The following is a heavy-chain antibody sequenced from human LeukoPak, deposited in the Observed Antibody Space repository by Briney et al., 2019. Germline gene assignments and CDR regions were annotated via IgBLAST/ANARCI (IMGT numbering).Heavy chain of an antibody. Sequence: SETLSLTRTVSGGSISSYYWSWIRQPPGKGLEWIGYIYYSGSTNYNPSLKSRVTISVDTSKNQFSLKLSSVTAADTAVYYCARFPGGIGMDVWGQGTTVTVSS. J-gene: IGHJ6*02. CDR3: ARFPGGIGMDV. CDR1: GGSISSYY. V-gene: IGHV4-59*08. CDR2: IYYSGST. D-gene: IGHD6-13*01.